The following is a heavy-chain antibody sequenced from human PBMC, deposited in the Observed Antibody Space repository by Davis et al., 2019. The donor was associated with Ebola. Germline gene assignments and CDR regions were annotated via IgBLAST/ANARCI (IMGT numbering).Heavy chain of an antibody. CDR1: GFTFTTYA. Sequence: GESLKISCAASGFTFTTYAMMWVRQAPGKGLEWVSSISSGVGVPYYADSVKGRFTISRDNSKNTLYLQMNGLRVEDTAIYFCVKDTSNIWFDIWGQGTMVTVSS. CDR2: ISSGVGVP. CDR3: VKDTSNIWFDI. D-gene: IGHD1-26*01. J-gene: IGHJ3*02. V-gene: IGHV3-23*01.